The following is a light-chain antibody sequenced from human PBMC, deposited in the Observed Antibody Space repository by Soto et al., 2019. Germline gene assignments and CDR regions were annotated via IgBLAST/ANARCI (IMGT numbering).Light chain of an antibody. CDR1: SSDVGGYNS. Sequence: QSALTQPASVSGSPGQSITISCTGTSSDVGGYNSVSWYQQHPGKAPKLMIYEVSNRPSGVSNRFSGSKSGNTASLTISGLQPEDEADYYCSSYTTSSTLLYVFGTGTQLTVL. V-gene: IGLV2-14*01. CDR2: EVS. J-gene: IGLJ1*01. CDR3: SSYTTSSTLLYV.